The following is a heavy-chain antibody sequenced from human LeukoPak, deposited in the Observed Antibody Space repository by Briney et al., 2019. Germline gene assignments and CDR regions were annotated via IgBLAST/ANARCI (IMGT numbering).Heavy chain of an antibody. V-gene: IGHV4-61*02. Sequence: PSQTLSLTCTVSGGSVSSGDFYWTWLRQPAGKGLEGIGRIYATQITNYNPSLTSRVTISVDTSKNQFSLKLNSVTAADTAVYYCARRMATRPYYFDSWGQGTLVTVSS. CDR1: GGSVSSGDFY. D-gene: IGHD5-24*01. J-gene: IGHJ4*02. CDR3: ARRMATRPYYFDS. CDR2: IYATQIT.